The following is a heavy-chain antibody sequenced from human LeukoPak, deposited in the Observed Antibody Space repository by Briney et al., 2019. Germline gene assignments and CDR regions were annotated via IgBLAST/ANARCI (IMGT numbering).Heavy chain of an antibody. D-gene: IGHD5-12*01. Sequence: ASVKVSCKASGGTFSSYAISWVRQAPGQGLEWMGWISAYNGNTNYAQKLQGRVTMTTDTSTSTAYMELRSLRSDDTAVYYCAVATIGAGQWLPPAPFDYWGQGTLVTVSS. CDR1: GGTFSSYA. CDR3: AVATIGAGQWLPPAPFDY. V-gene: IGHV1-18*01. J-gene: IGHJ4*02. CDR2: ISAYNGNT.